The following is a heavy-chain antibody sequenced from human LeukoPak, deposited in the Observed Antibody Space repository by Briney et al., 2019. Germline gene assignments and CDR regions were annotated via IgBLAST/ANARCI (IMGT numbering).Heavy chain of an antibody. CDR2: IYPGDSDT. CDR3: ARPTLTIFGGYNAFDI. Sequence: GESLKISCKGSGYNFTNYWTGWVRQMPGKGLEWMGIIYPGDSDTRYSPSFQGQVTFSADKSISTAYLQWSSLKASDTAMYYCARPTLTIFGGYNAFDIWGQGTMVTVSS. D-gene: IGHD3-3*01. V-gene: IGHV5-51*01. CDR1: GYNFTNYW. J-gene: IGHJ3*02.